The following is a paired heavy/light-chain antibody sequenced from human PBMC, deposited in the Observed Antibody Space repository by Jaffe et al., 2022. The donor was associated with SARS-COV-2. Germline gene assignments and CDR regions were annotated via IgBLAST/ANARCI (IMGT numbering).Heavy chain of an antibody. CDR2: ISGSGGST. CDR1: GFTFSSYA. J-gene: IGHJ5*02. D-gene: IGHD2-2*01. CDR3: AKGYVGYCSSTSCPAATNWFDP. Sequence: EVQLLESGGGLVQPGGSLRLSCAASGFTFSSYAMSWVRQAPGKGLEWVSAISGSGGSTYYADSVKGRFTISRDNSKNTLYLQMNSLRAEDTAVYYCAKGYVGYCSSTSCPAATNWFDPWGQGTLVTVSS. V-gene: IGHV3-23*01.
Light chain of an antibody. J-gene: IGKJ4*01. CDR3: QQYYSYPLA. CDR1: QGISSY. V-gene: IGKV1-8*01. CDR2: AAS. Sequence: AIRMTQSPSSFSASTGDRVTITCRASQGISSYLAWYQQKPGKAPKLLIYAASTLQSGVPSRFSGSGSGTDFTLTISCLQSEDFATYYCQQYYSYPLAFGGGTKVEIK.